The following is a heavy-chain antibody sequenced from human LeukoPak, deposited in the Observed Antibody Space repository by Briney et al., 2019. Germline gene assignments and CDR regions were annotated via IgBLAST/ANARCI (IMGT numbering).Heavy chain of an antibody. V-gene: IGHV3-23*01. J-gene: IGHJ4*02. Sequence: GGSLRLSCAASGFTFSSYAMSWVRQAPGKGLEWVSAISGSGGSTYYADSVKGRLTISRDNSKNTLYLQMNSLRVEDTAVYYCAKDASGFCSSSSCYTNDYWGQGTLVTVSS. CDR1: GFTFSSYA. D-gene: IGHD2-2*02. CDR3: AKDASGFCSSSSCYTNDY. CDR2: ISGSGGST.